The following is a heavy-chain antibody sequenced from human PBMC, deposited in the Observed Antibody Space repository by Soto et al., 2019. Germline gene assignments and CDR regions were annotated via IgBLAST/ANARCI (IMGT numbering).Heavy chain of an antibody. Sequence: GGSLRLSCAASGFTFSSYGMHWVRQAPGKGLEWVAVIWYDGSNKYYADSVKGRFTISRDNSKNTLYLQMNSLRAEDTAVYYCARGTLEWFEGVNPPFDYWGQGTLVTVSS. J-gene: IGHJ4*02. D-gene: IGHD3-3*01. CDR1: GFTFSSYG. V-gene: IGHV3-33*01. CDR3: ARGTLEWFEGVNPPFDY. CDR2: IWYDGSNK.